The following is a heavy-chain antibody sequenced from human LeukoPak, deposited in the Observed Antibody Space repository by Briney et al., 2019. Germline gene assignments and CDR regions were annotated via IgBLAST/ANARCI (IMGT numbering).Heavy chain of an antibody. CDR2: IYYSGST. CDR1: GGSISSYY. Sequence: SETLSLTCTVSGGSISSYYWSWIRQPPGKGLEWIGYIYYSGSTNYNPSLKSRVTISVDTSKNQFSLKLSSVTAADTAVYYCARGGIYWYFDLWGRGTLVTVSS. J-gene: IGHJ2*01. V-gene: IGHV4-59*01. D-gene: IGHD2-15*01. CDR3: ARGGIYWYFDL.